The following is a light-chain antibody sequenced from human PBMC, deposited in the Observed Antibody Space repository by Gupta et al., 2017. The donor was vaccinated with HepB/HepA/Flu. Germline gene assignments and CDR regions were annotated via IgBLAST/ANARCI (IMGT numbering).Light chain of an antibody. CDR3: QAWDSTTRV. CDR2: QDS. J-gene: IGLJ2*01. Sequence: SYELTQPPSVSVSPGQTASITCSGDKLGDKYACWYQQKPGQSPVVVIYQDSKRPSGIPVRFSGSNTANTATLTISGTQAMDEAYYYCQAWDSTTRVFGGGTKLTVL. CDR1: KLGDKY. V-gene: IGLV3-1*01.